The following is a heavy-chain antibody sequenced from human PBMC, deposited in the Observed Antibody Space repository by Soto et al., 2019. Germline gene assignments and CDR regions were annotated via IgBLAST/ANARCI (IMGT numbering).Heavy chain of an antibody. J-gene: IGHJ5*02. CDR3: ARGKRLAMGSSNWFDP. D-gene: IGHD2-2*01. CDR2: IYYSGST. V-gene: IGHV4-31*03. Sequence: QVQLQESGPGLVKPSQTLSLTCTVSGGSISSGGYYWSWIRQHPGKGLEWIGYIYYSGSTYYNPSLKSRVTISVDTSKNQFSLKLSSVTAADTAVYYCARGKRLAMGSSNWFDPWGQGTLVTVSS. CDR1: GGSISSGGYY.